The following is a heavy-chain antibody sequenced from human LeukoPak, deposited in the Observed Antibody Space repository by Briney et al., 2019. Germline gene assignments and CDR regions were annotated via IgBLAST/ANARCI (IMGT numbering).Heavy chain of an antibody. CDR3: ASQRWLQGYYFDY. CDR2: IIPILGIA. CDR1: GGTFSSYA. J-gene: IGHJ4*02. D-gene: IGHD5-12*01. V-gene: IGHV1-69*04. Sequence: SVKVSCKASGGTFSSYAISWVRQAPGQGLEWMGRIIPILGIANYAQKFQGRVTITADKSTSTAYMELSSLRSEDTAVYYCASQRWLQGYYFDYWGQGTLVTVSS.